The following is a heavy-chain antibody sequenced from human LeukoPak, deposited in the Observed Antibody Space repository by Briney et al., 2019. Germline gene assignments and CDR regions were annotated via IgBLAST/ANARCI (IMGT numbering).Heavy chain of an antibody. CDR3: ARQKTPHGNFDY. J-gene: IGHJ4*02. CDR1: GFTFSSYD. CDR2: IGVAANT. D-gene: IGHD1-26*01. Sequence: GRSLRLSCAASGFTFSSYDMHWVRHATGKGLEWVPAIGVAANTFYSGSVKGRFTISRENAKNSLYLLMSSLRAEDTAVYYCARQKTPHGNFDYWGQGTLVTVSS. V-gene: IGHV3-13*01.